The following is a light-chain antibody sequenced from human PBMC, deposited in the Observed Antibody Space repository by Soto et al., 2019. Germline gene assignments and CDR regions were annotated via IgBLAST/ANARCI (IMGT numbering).Light chain of an antibody. CDR2: GAS. J-gene: IGKJ2*01. V-gene: IGKV3-20*01. CDR1: QSVSSTY. Sequence: EIVLTQSPGTLSLSPGERATLSCRASQSVSSTYLAWYQQKPGQAPRLLIYGASNRATGIPDRFSGSGSGTYFTLTINRLEPGDFAVYYCQQYGSSPYTFGQGTKLEIK. CDR3: QQYGSSPYT.